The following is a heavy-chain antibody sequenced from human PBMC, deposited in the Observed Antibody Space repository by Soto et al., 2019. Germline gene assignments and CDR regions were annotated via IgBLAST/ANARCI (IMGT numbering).Heavy chain of an antibody. Sequence: GGSLRLSFAASGFTFSIYSIHGVRQAPGKGLEWVSSIVTRSDVYYADSVKGRFTISRDNAKNSMALQMNSLRAEDTGVYYCAREETAWPLAYGLDVWGQGTTVTVSS. D-gene: IGHD2-21*02. CDR1: GFTFSIYS. CDR3: AREETAWPLAYGLDV. CDR2: IVTRSDV. J-gene: IGHJ6*02. V-gene: IGHV3-21*01.